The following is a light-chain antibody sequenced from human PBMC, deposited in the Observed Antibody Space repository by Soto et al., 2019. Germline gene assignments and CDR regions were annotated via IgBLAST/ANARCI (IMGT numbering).Light chain of an antibody. J-gene: IGKJ1*01. CDR3: QQYGSSSWT. Sequence: EIVLTQSPGTLSLSPGEKDTLSCRASQSVSSSYLAWYQQKPGQAPRLLIYGTSSRATAIPDRFSGSGSGTDFTLTIFRLEPEDFAVYYCQQYGSSSWTFGQGTKVDIK. V-gene: IGKV3-20*01. CDR2: GTS. CDR1: QSVSSSY.